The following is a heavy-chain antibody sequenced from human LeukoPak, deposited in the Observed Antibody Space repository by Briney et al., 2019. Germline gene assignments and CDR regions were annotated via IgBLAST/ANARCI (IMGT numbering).Heavy chain of an antibody. V-gene: IGHV4-59*01. J-gene: IGHJ4*02. CDR1: GGSISSYY. CDR2: IYYSGST. CDR3: ARGIYYDSSGYYPFDY. D-gene: IGHD3-22*01. Sequence: SETLSLTCTVSGGSISSYYWSWIRQPPGKGLEWIGYIYYSGSTNYNPSLKSRVTISVDTSKNQFSLKLSSVTAADTAVYYCARGIYYDSSGYYPFDYWGQGTLVTVSS.